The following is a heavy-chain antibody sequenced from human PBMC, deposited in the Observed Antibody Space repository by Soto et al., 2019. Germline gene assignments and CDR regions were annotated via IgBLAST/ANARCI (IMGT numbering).Heavy chain of an antibody. J-gene: IGHJ4*02. CDR2: ISSSSSTI. CDR3: ASFCGGDCRYFDY. V-gene: IGHV3-48*01. Sequence: GGSLRLSCAASGFTFSSYSMNWVRQAPGKGLEWVSYISSSSSTIYYADSVKGRFTISRDNAKNSLYLQMNSLRAEDTAVYYCASFCGGDCRYFDYWGQGTLVTVSS. CDR1: GFTFSSYS. D-gene: IGHD2-21*02.